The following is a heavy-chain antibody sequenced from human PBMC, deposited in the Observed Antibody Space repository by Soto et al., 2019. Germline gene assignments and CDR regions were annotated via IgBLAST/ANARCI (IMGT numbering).Heavy chain of an antibody. CDR2: IHYSGST. CDR3: ARGGRGSATGYYYYGMDV. CDR1: GDSISDTIYY. V-gene: IGHV4-39*07. Sequence: KTSETLSLTCGVSGDSISDTIYYWGWIRQPPGMGLEWIGSIHYSGSTNYNPSLKSRVTISVDTSKNQFSLKLSSVTAADTAVYYCARGGRGSATGYYYYGMDVWGQGTTVTVSS. D-gene: IGHD6-25*01. J-gene: IGHJ6*02.